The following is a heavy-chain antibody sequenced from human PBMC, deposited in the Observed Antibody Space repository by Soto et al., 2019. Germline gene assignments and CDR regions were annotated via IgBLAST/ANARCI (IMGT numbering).Heavy chain of an antibody. J-gene: IGHJ4*02. V-gene: IGHV1-3*05. CDR2: INAGNGNT. CDR1: GYTFTSYA. Sequence: QVQLVQSGAEEKKPGASVKVSCKASGYTFTSYALHWVRQAPGQGLEWMGWINAGNGNTNYAQNFQGRVTITTDTSESTAYIELSSLRYEDTAVSSCANCIVVGTPLDYWGQGTLVTVSS. CDR3: ANCIVVGTPLDY. D-gene: IGHD2-21*02.